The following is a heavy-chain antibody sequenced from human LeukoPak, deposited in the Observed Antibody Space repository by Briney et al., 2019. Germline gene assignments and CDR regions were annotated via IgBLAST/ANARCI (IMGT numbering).Heavy chain of an antibody. CDR2: INPIEEIT. D-gene: IGHD4-17*01. V-gene: IGHV1-46*01. Sequence: ASVKVSCKTSGYTFRSYYIHWVRQAPGQGLEWVGIINPIEEITTYAQKFQGRVTMTRDMSTSTVYMELSSLRSEDTAVYYCARGEAYGDYEDYWGQGTLVTVSS. CDR3: ARGEAYGDYEDY. CDR1: GYTFRSYY. J-gene: IGHJ4*02.